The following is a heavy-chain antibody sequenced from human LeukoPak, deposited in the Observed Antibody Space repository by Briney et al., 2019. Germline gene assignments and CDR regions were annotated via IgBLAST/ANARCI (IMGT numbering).Heavy chain of an antibody. CDR2: IIPILGIA. Sequence: SVKVSCKASGGTFSSYTISWVRQAPGQGLEWMGRIIPILGIANYAQKFQGRVTITADKSTSTAYMELSSLRSEDTAVYYCARAPIAAAYNWFDPWAREPWSPSPQ. D-gene: IGHD6-13*01. V-gene: IGHV1-69*02. CDR3: ARAPIAAAYNWFDP. J-gene: IGHJ5*02. CDR1: GGTFSSYT.